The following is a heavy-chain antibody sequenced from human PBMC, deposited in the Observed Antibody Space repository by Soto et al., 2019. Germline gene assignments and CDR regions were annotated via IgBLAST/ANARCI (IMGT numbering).Heavy chain of an antibody. D-gene: IGHD3-3*01. CDR3: ARGGDFWSGSLNWFDP. J-gene: IGHJ5*02. CDR1: GFTFSSYW. V-gene: IGHV3-74*01. Sequence: EVQLVESGGGLVQHGGSLRLSCAASGFTFSSYWMHWVRKAPGKGLVWVSRINSDGSSTSYADSVKGRFTISKDNAKNTLYLQMNSLRAEDTAVYYCARGGDFWSGSLNWFDPWGQGTLVTVSS. CDR2: INSDGSST.